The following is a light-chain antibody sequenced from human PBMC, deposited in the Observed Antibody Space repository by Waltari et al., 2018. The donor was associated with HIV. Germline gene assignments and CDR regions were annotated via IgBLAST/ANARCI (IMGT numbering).Light chain of an antibody. V-gene: IGLV3-25*03. Sequence: SYGLTQPPSVSVSPGQTAKITCSGGASSKLHAYWYQQKPGQHPVLFIYKDIERPSGIPERFSGSRSGTTVTLTISGVQEEDEADYYCQSTDSSGISWVFGGGTKVTVL. J-gene: IGLJ3*02. CDR1: ASSKLH. CDR2: KDI. CDR3: QSTDSSGISWV.